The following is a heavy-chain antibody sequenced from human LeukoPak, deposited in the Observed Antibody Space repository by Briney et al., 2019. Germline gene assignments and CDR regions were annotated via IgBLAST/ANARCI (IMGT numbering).Heavy chain of an antibody. D-gene: IGHD3-3*01. CDR2: IYTSGST. CDR1: GGSISSGSYY. Sequence: KPSETLSLTCTVSGGSISSGSYYWSWIRQPAGKGLEWIGRIYTSGSTNYNPSLKSRVTISVDTSKKQFSLKLSSVTAADTAVYYCARWSGYYFYWGQGTLVTVSS. J-gene: IGHJ4*02. V-gene: IGHV4-61*02. CDR3: ARWSGYYFY.